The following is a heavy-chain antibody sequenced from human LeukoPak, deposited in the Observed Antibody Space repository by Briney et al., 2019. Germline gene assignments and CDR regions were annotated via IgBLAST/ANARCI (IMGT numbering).Heavy chain of an antibody. V-gene: IGHV1-8*01. D-gene: IGHD3-3*01. CDR3: AGVGTYYDFWSGYYNYYYYYMDV. J-gene: IGHJ6*03. CDR2: MNPNSGNT. CDR1: GYTFTSYD. Sequence: ASVKVSCKASGYTFTSYDINWVRQATGQGLEWMGWMNPNSGNTGYAQKFQGRVTMTRNTSTSTAYMELSSLRSEDTAVYYCAGVGTYYDFWSGYYNYYYYYMDVWGKGTTVTVS.